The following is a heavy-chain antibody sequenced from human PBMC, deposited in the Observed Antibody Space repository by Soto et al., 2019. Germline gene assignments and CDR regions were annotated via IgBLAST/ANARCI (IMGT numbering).Heavy chain of an antibody. Sequence: PGESLKISCNGSGYTFTDYWINWVRHMPGKGLEWMGRIDPSDSYTKYSPSFQGHVTISADKSISTAYLEWSSLEASDTAMYYCARARSITIFGVVGFEMDVWGQGTTVTVSS. CDR3: ARARSITIFGVVGFEMDV. V-gene: IGHV5-10-1*01. J-gene: IGHJ6*02. CDR2: IDPSDSYT. CDR1: GYTFTDYW. D-gene: IGHD3-3*01.